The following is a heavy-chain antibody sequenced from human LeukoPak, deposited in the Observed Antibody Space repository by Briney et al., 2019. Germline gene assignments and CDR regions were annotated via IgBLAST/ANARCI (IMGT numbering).Heavy chain of an antibody. CDR1: GFTFSSYW. V-gene: IGHV3-7*03. J-gene: IGHJ4*02. Sequence: GGSLRLSCAASGFTFSSYWMSWVRQAPGKGLGWVANIKQDGSEKYYVDSVKGRFTISRDNAKNSLFLQMNSLRAEDTAVYYCAKEYYDSSPPFDYWGQGTLVTVSS. CDR2: IKQDGSEK. D-gene: IGHD3-22*01. CDR3: AKEYYDSSPPFDY.